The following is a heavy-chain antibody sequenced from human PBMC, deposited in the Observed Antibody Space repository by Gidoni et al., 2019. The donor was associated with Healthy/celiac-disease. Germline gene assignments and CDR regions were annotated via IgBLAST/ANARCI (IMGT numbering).Heavy chain of an antibody. CDR1: GFTFSSYG. CDR3: ARDLGDCSGGSCYDLDY. V-gene: IGHV3-33*01. J-gene: IGHJ4*02. Sequence: QVQLVESGGGVVQPGRSLRLPCAASGFTFSSYGMHWVRQAPGKGLEWVAVIWYDGSNKYYADSVKGRFTISRDNSKNTLYLQMNSLRAEDTAVYYCARDLGDCSGGSCYDLDYWGQGTLVTVSS. D-gene: IGHD2-15*01. CDR2: IWYDGSNK.